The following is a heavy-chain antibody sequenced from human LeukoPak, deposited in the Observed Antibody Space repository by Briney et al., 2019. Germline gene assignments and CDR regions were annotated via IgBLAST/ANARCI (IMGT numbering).Heavy chain of an antibody. D-gene: IGHD5-18*01. CDR2: ISAYSGNT. CDR1: GYTFTSYG. V-gene: IGHV1-18*01. J-gene: IGHJ4*02. CDR3: ARDRSGYSYWFY. Sequence: ASVKVSCKASGYTFTSYGISWVRQAPGQGLEWMGWISAYSGNTNYAQKLQGRVTMTTDTSTSTAYMELRSLRSDDAAVYYCARDRSGYSYWFYWGQGTLVTVSS.